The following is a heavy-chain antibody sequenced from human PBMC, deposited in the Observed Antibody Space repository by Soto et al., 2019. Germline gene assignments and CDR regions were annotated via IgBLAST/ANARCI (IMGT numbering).Heavy chain of an antibody. CDR2: IIPGLGTT. V-gene: IGHV1-69*01. CDR1: GGTFTRSA. Sequence: QVLLVQSSAEVKKPGSSVKVSCKDSGGTFTRSAFSWVRQAPGQGLEWMGGIIPGLGTTNYAHAFQARLTVTADASTTTVHMELSSLRSDDTAVYCCESAAGLNDFLNDDRFNGLGQGATIAVSS. CDR3: ESAAGLNDFLNDDRFNG. D-gene: IGHD6-13*01. J-gene: IGHJ6*02.